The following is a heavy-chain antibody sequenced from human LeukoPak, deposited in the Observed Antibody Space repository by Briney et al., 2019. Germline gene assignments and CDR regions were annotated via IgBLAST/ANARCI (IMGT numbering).Heavy chain of an antibody. CDR1: GFTFSTYG. Sequence: PGRSLRLSCDASGFTFSTYGMDWVRQAPGKGLEWVALISYDGSDKNYADSVKGRFTISRDNSKSTLYLQMDSLRGDDAAVYYCAKAVRNISWSFDYWGQRTLVTVSS. J-gene: IGHJ4*02. V-gene: IGHV3-30*18. CDR3: AKAVRNISWSFDY. D-gene: IGHD6-13*01. CDR2: ISYDGSDK.